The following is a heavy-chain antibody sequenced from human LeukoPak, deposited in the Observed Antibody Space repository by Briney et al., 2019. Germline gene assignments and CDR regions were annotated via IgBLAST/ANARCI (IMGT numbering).Heavy chain of an antibody. CDR3: ARGSGLSYYYYMDV. CDR2: INPNSGGT. Sequence: ASVKVSCKASGYIFSSNDITWVRQAPGQGLEWMGWINPNSGGTNYAQKFQGRVTMTRDTSISTAYMELSSLRSEDTAVYYCARGSGLSYYYYMDVWGKGTTVTVSS. J-gene: IGHJ6*03. V-gene: IGHV1-2*02. CDR1: GYIFSSND.